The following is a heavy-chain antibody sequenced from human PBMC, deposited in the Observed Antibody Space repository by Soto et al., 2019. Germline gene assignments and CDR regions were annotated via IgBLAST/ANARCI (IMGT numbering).Heavy chain of an antibody. CDR3: ARGPYCTNGVCPTRYYFDY. D-gene: IGHD2-8*01. CDR1: GGTFSSYT. Sequence: GASVKVSCKASGGTFSSYTISWVRQAPGQGLEWMGRIIPILGIANYAQKFQGRVTITADKSTSTAYMELSSLRSEDTAVYYCARGPYCTNGVCPTRYYFDYWGQGTLVPVSS. CDR2: IIPILGIA. J-gene: IGHJ4*02. V-gene: IGHV1-69*02.